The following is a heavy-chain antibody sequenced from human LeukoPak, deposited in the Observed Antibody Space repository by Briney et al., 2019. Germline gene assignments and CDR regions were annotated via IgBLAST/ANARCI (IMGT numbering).Heavy chain of an antibody. J-gene: IGHJ5*02. CDR2: IEQDGSEK. CDR3: AKDVSHSGYVPWFDP. Sequence: PGGSLRLSCAASGFTFSSYSMNWVRQAPGRGLEWVANIEQDGSEKYYVDSVKGRFTISRDNSKNTLYLQMNSLRAEDTAVYYCAKDVSHSGYVPWFDPWGQGTLVTVSS. V-gene: IGHV3-7*01. D-gene: IGHD5-12*01. CDR1: GFTFSSYS.